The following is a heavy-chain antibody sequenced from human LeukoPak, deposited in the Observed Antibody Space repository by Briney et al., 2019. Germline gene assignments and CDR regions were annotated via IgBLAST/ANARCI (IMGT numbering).Heavy chain of an antibody. D-gene: IGHD3-10*01. J-gene: IGHJ5*02. CDR1: GGSISSSNW. CDR3: ARDRTLNKGSPSGFDP. Sequence: SETLSLTCAVSGGSISSSNWWSWVRQPPGKGLEWIGEIYHSGSTNYNPSLKSRVTIPVDKSKNQFSLKLSFVTAADTAVYYCARDRTLNKGSPSGFDPWGQGTLVTVSS. CDR2: IYHSGST. V-gene: IGHV4-4*02.